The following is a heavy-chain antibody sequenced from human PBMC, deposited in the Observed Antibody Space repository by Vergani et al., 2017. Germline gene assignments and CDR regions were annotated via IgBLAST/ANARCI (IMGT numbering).Heavy chain of an antibody. CDR3: ARVHYYDSSGYWPPYFDY. V-gene: IGHV1-18*01. CDR2: ISAYNGNT. Sequence: QVQLVQSGAEVKKPGASVKVSCKASGYTFTSYGISWVRQAPGQGLEWMGWISAYNGNTNYAQKLQGRVTMTTDTSTSTAYMELSRLRSDDTAVYYCARVHYYDSSGYWPPYFDYWGQGTLVTVSS. J-gene: IGHJ4*02. CDR1: GYTFTSYG. D-gene: IGHD3-22*01.